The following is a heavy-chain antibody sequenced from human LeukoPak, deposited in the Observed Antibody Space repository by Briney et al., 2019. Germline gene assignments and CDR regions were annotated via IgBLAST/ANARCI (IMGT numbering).Heavy chain of an antibody. CDR1: GGSISSGGYY. CDR2: IYYSGST. D-gene: IGHD2-8*01. CDR3: ARNGVPSNWFDP. V-gene: IGHV4-31*03. Sequence: SETLSLTCTVSGGSISSGGYYWSWIRQHPGKGLEWIGYIYYSGSTYYNPSLKSRVTISVDTSKNQFSLKPSSVTAADTAVYYCARNGVPSNWFDPWGQGTLVTVSS. J-gene: IGHJ5*02.